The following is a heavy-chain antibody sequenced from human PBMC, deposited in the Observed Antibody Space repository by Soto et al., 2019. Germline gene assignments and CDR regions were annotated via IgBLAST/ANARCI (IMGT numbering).Heavy chain of an antibody. J-gene: IGHJ4*02. V-gene: IGHV3-33*01. CDR2: IWYDGSNK. D-gene: IGHD1-26*01. CDR1: GFTFSSYG. CDR3: ATGWELDPGHY. Sequence: PGGSLRLSCAASGFTFSSYGMHWVRQAPGKGLEWVAVIWYDGSNKYYADSVKGRFTISRDNSKNTLYLQMNSLRAEDTAVYYWATGWELDPGHYWGQGTLVTVSS.